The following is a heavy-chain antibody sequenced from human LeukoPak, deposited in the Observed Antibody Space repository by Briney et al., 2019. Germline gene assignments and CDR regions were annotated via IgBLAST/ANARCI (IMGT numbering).Heavy chain of an antibody. D-gene: IGHD2-15*01. V-gene: IGHV1-2*02. CDR2: INPNSGDT. Sequence: ASVKVSCKASGYTFNKYYIHWVRQVPGQGLEWIGWINPNSGDTKSAQKFQDRVTMTRDTSITTAYMELSRLESDDTAIYYCARVTPQFFDFWGQGTLVTVSS. J-gene: IGHJ4*02. CDR3: ARVTPQFFDF. CDR1: GYTFNKYY.